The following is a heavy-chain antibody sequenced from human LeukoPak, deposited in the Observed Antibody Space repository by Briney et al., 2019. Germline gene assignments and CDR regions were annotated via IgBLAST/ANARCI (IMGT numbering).Heavy chain of an antibody. CDR1: GGSISSYY. V-gene: IGHV4-34*01. Sequence: PSETLSLTCTVSGGSISSYYWSWIRQPPGKGLEWIGEINHSGSTNYNPSLKSRVTISVDTSKNQFSLKLSSVTAADTAVYYCARDRGYSYGNWFDPWGQGTLVTVSS. CDR3: ARDRGYSYGNWFDP. J-gene: IGHJ5*02. CDR2: INHSGST. D-gene: IGHD5-18*01.